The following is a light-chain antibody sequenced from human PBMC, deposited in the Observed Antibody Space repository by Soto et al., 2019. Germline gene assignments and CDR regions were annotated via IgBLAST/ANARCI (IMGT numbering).Light chain of an antibody. J-gene: IGKJ1*01. Sequence: DIVMTQSPDSLAVSLGERATIDCQSSQTVLYSSNNKNYLAWYQQKPGQPPMLLIYWASTRESGVPDRFSGSGSGTDFTLTISSLQAEDVAVYYCQQFYSPPPTFGQGTKVEIK. CDR1: QTVLYSSNNKNY. CDR3: QQFYSPPPT. CDR2: WAS. V-gene: IGKV4-1*01.